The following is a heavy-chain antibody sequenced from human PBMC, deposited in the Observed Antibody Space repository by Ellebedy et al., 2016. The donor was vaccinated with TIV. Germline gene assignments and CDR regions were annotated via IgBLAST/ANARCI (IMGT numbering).Heavy chain of an antibody. D-gene: IGHD3-10*01. J-gene: IGHJ5*02. V-gene: IGHV4-4*02. CDR3: ARWFGELLYVRWFDH. Sequence: SETLSLTCAVSGGSITSSTWWSWVRPSPGKGLEWIGSIYYTGSTFYNPSLKSRVTISVDTSKSQFSLRLTSVTAADTAVYYCARWFGELLYVRWFDHWGQGTLVTVSS. CDR2: IYYTGST. CDR1: GGSITSSTW.